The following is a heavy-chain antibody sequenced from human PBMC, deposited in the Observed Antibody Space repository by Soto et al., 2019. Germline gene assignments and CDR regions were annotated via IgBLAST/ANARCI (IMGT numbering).Heavy chain of an antibody. CDR1: GGSVGGTGFY. CDR3: ARVSKLVAPKDGKSAYFFAMAV. J-gene: IGHJ6*02. D-gene: IGHD2-15*01. CDR2: VYSTGTT. V-gene: IGHV4-61*08. Sequence: LDTQSLRRTVAGGSVGGTGFYCSCLNKPPGKPLEWIWFVYSTGTTNYSPSLKSRVDMSVDTAENRFSLKLRSVTAADAAVYFCARVSKLVAPKDGKSAYFFAMAVWGPGTTVTVSS.